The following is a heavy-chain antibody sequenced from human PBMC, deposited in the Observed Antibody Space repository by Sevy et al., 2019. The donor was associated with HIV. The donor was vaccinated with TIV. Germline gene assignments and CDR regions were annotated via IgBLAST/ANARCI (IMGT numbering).Heavy chain of an antibody. V-gene: IGHV4-34*01. Sequence: SETLSLTCAVSGGSFGGFSWSWIRQPPGKGLEWIGEVDHYSPSLKSRVTISLDTSKNQFSLKLNSMTAADTAVYYCARGGEGVVPSPVIGLGPWAKYWSFDLWGRGTLVTVSS. J-gene: IGHJ2*01. CDR2: VDH. CDR1: GGSFGGFS. CDR3: ARGGEGVVPSPVIGLGPWAKYWSFDL. D-gene: IGHD3-3*01.